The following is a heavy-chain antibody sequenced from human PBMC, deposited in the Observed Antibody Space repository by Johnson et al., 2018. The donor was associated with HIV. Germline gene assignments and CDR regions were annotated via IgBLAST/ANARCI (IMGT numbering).Heavy chain of an antibody. Sequence: VQLVESGGGLVQPGGSLRLSCAASGFTFSRYDMHWVRPATGTGLEWVSAIGTAGDTYYPGSVKGRFTISRDNAKNSLYLQMNSLRAEDTAVYYCARDASRGYGSELDAFDIWGQGTMVTVSS. V-gene: IGHV3-13*01. CDR1: GFTFSRYD. D-gene: IGHD3-10*01. CDR3: ARDASRGYGSELDAFDI. J-gene: IGHJ3*02. CDR2: IGTAGDT.